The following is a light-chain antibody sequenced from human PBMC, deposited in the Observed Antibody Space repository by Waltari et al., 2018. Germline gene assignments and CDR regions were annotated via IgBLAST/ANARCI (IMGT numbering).Light chain of an antibody. CDR2: RNN. J-gene: IGLJ2*01. CDR3: AAWDDSLSGPV. V-gene: IGLV1-47*01. Sequence: QSALTQPASVSGTPGQRVTLPCSGSSSNIGRNYVYWYQQLPGTAPKLLIYRNNQRPSGVPDRFSGSKSGTSASLAISGLRSEDEADYYCAAWDDSLSGPVFGGGTKLTVL. CDR1: SSNIGRNY.